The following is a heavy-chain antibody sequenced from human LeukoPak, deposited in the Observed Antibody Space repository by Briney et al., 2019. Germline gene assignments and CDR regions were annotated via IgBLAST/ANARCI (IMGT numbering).Heavy chain of an antibody. CDR2: IYTRGST. D-gene: IGHD2-15*01. V-gene: IGHV4-61*02. Sequence: SQTLSLTCTVSGGSISSGSYYWSWIRQPARKGLGWIGRIYTRGSTNYNPSLKSRVTISVDTSKNQFSLKLSSVTAADTAVYYCARDTVIVATTGYCSGGSCYYYGMDVWGQGTTVTVSS. CDR1: GGSISSGSYY. J-gene: IGHJ6*02. CDR3: ARDTVIVATTGYCSGGSCYYYGMDV.